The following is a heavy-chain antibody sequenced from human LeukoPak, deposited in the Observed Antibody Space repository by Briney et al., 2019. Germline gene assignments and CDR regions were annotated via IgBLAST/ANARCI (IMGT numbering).Heavy chain of an antibody. Sequence: SQTLSLTCVISGDSVSSNSAAWNWIRQSPSRGLEWLGRTYYRSKWYYHYAVSMKSRITVNPDTSKNQFSLKLSSVTAADTAVYYCARVISSGYYYVTPFFDYWGQGTLVTVSS. J-gene: IGHJ4*02. CDR3: ARVISSGYYYVTPFFDY. CDR1: GDSVSSNSAA. CDR2: TYYRSKWYY. V-gene: IGHV6-1*01. D-gene: IGHD3-22*01.